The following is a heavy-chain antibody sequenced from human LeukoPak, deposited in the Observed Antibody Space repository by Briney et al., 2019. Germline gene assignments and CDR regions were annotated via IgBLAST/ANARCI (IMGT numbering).Heavy chain of an antibody. CDR3: ARDQGIVGARDAFDI. CDR2: ISAYNGNT. J-gene: IGHJ3*02. D-gene: IGHD1-26*01. Sequence: ASVKVSCKASGYTFTSYGISRVRQAPGQGLEWMGWISAYNGNTNYAQKLQGRVTMTTDTSTSTAYMELRSLRSDDTAVYYCARDQGIVGARDAFDIWGQGTMVTVSS. V-gene: IGHV1-18*01. CDR1: GYTFTSYG.